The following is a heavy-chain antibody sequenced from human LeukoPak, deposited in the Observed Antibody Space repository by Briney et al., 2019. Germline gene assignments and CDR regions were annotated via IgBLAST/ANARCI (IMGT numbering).Heavy chain of an antibody. CDR1: GFTFSSYA. V-gene: IGHV3-30*04. CDR3: ARGGLWFGELLYYFDY. CDR2: ISYDGSNK. J-gene: IGHJ4*02. D-gene: IGHD3-10*01. Sequence: GGSLRLSCAASGFTFSSYAMHWVRQAPGKGLEWVAVISYDGSNKYYADPVKGRFTISRDNSKNTLYLQMNSLRAEDTAVYYCARGGLWFGELLYYFDYWGQGTLVTVSS.